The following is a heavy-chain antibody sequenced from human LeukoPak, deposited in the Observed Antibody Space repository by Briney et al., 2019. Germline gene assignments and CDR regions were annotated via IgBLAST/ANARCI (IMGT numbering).Heavy chain of an antibody. CDR3: ARQGGYSYGFGDSRFDY. D-gene: IGHD5-18*01. Sequence: PSETLSLTCTASGGSISSSSYYWGWIRQPPGKGLEWIGSIYYSGSTYYNPSLKSRVTISVDTSKNQFSLKLSSVTAADTAVYYCARQGGYSYGFGDSRFDYWGQGTLVTVSS. V-gene: IGHV4-39*01. CDR1: GGSISSSSYY. CDR2: IYYSGST. J-gene: IGHJ4*02.